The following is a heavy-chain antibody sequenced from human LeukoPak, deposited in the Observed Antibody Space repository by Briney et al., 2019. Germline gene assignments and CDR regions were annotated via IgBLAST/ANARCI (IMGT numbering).Heavy chain of an antibody. V-gene: IGHV3-23*01. CDR1: GFSFSDHA. CDR2: LSETGDTT. CDR3: AKQWLVGS. Sequence: GRSLRLSCAASGFSFSDHAMNWVRQAPGKGLEWVSSLSETGDTTDYADSVKGRFTIFRDNSKNTLYLQVDSLRPDDTAVYYGAKQWLVGSWGQGTLVTVSS. D-gene: IGHD6-19*01. J-gene: IGHJ4*02.